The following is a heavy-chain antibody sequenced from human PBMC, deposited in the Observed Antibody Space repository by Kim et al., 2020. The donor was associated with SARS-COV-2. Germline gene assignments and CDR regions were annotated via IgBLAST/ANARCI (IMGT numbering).Heavy chain of an antibody. Sequence: SETLSLTCTVSGGSISSSSYYWGWIRQPPGKGLEWIGSIYYSGSTYYNPSLKSRVTISVDTSKNQFSLKLSSVTAADTAVYYCARLHSDTAMVRPAGNDYWGQGTLVTVSS. CDR1: GGSISSSSYY. D-gene: IGHD5-18*01. CDR3: ARLHSDTAMVRPAGNDY. V-gene: IGHV4-39*01. CDR2: IYYSGST. J-gene: IGHJ4*02.